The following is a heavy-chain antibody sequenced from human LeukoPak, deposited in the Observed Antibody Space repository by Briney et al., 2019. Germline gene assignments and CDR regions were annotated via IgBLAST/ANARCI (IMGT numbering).Heavy chain of an antibody. CDR1: GGSISSSSYY. CDR3: ATCPSGEDY. D-gene: IGHD1-26*01. Sequence: SETLSLTCTVSGGSISSSSYYWGWIRQPPGKGLEWIGSIYYSGSTYYNPSLKSRVTISVDTSKNQFSLKLSSVTAADTAVYYCATCPSGEDYWGQGTLVTVSS. V-gene: IGHV4-39*01. CDR2: IYYSGST. J-gene: IGHJ4*02.